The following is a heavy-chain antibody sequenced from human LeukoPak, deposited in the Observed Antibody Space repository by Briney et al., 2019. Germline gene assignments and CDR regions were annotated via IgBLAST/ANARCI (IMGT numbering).Heavy chain of an antibody. Sequence: ASVKVSCNGFQYTFTSYYMHWVRQAPGLGLEWMGWMNPNSGGTNYAQKFQGRVTMTRDTSISTAYMELTRLRSDDTAVYYCAREAYSSGWQEEVYWGQGTLVTVSS. V-gene: IGHV1-2*02. CDR1: QYTFTSYY. CDR2: MNPNSGGT. D-gene: IGHD6-19*01. CDR3: AREAYSSGWQEEVY. J-gene: IGHJ4*02.